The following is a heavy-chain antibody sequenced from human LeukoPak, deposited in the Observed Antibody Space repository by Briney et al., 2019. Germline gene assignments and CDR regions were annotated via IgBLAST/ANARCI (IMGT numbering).Heavy chain of an antibody. D-gene: IGHD6-13*01. J-gene: IGHJ4*02. CDR3: ARGGIAAADFDY. CDR1: GGSISSGDYY. V-gene: IGHV4-30-4*01. CDR2: IYYSGST. Sequence: SETLSLTCTVSGGSISSGDYYWSWIRQPPGKGLEWIGYIYYSGSTYYNPSLKSRVTISVDTSKNQFSLKLSSVTAADTAVYYCARGGIAAADFDYWGQGALVTVSS.